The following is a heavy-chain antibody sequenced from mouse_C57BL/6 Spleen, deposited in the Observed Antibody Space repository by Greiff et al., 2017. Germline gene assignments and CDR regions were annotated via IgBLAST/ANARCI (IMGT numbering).Heavy chain of an antibody. J-gene: IGHJ4*01. CDR1: GYAFSSYW. Sequence: VQLQQSGAELVKPGASVKISCKASGYAFSSYWMNWVKQRPGKGLEWIGQIYPGDGDTNYNGTFKGKATLTADKSSSTAYMQRSSLTSEDSAVYFCAREEGYDYDGRGYAMDYWGQGTSVTVSS. D-gene: IGHD2-4*01. CDR2: IYPGDGDT. CDR3: AREEGYDYDGRGYAMDY. V-gene: IGHV1-80*01.